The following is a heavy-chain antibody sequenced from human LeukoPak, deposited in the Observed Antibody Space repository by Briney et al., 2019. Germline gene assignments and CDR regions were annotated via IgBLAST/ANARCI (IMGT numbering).Heavy chain of an antibody. V-gene: IGHV3-23*01. CDR1: GLTFSSYA. CDR3: AKENNWNNIGPIDY. Sequence: GGSLRLSRAASGLTFSSYAMIWVRQAPGKGLDWVSAISGSCGSTYYADSVKGRFTISRDNSKNTLYLQMNSLRAEDTAVYYCAKENNWNNIGPIDYWGQGTLVTVSS. J-gene: IGHJ4*02. D-gene: IGHD1/OR15-1a*01. CDR2: ISGSCGST.